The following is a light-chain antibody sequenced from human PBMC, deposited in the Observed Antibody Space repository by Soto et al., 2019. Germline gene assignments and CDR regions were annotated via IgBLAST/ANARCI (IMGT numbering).Light chain of an antibody. V-gene: IGKV1-39*01. CDR2: AAS. J-gene: IGKJ2*01. Sequence: DIQMPQSPSSLSASVGDRVTITCRASQSISSYLNWYQQKPGKAPKLLIYAASSLQSGVPSRFSGSGSGTDFTLTISSLQPEDFATYSCQQSYSTPPYTFGQGTKLEIK. CDR3: QQSYSTPPYT. CDR1: QSISSY.